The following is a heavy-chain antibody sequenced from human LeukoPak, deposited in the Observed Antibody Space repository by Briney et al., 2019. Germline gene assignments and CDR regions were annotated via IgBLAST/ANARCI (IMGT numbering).Heavy chain of an antibody. Sequence: GGSLRLSCTASGFTFINYSMNWVRQAPGKGLEWVSSISTNSAFIYYADSVRGRFTISRDNAKNSLYLQMNSLRAEDTAVYYCARVLHKRNYDSSVYYGYWGQGTLVTVSS. CDR1: GFTFINYS. CDR2: ISTNSAFI. J-gene: IGHJ4*02. V-gene: IGHV3-21*01. CDR3: ARVLHKRNYDSSVYYGY. D-gene: IGHD3-22*01.